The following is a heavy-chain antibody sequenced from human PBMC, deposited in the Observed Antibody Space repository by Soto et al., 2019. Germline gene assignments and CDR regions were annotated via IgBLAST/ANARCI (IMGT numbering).Heavy chain of an antibody. CDR1: GGTFNSFG. J-gene: IGHJ4*02. D-gene: IGHD7-27*01. CDR2: IIPVFGTT. Sequence: QVHVVQSGAEVKKPGSSVKVTCKAFGGTFNSFGINWVRQAPGQGLEWMGGIIPVFGTTKYAQKFRARVTLVADGSTSTSYMELSSLTADDTAVYYCAIEVWGRGGYYLDSWGQGTLVTVSS. V-gene: IGHV1-69*01. CDR3: AIEVWGRGGYYLDS.